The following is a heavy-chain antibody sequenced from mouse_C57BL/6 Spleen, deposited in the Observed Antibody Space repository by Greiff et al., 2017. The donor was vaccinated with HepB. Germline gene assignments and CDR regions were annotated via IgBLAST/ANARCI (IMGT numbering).Heavy chain of an antibody. V-gene: IGHV1-72*01. D-gene: IGHD2-5*01. J-gene: IGHJ3*01. CDR1: GYTFTSYW. Sequence: VQLQQSGAELVKPGASVKLSCKASGYTFTSYWMHWVKQRPGRGLEWIGRIDPNSGGTKYNEKFKSKSTLTVDKPSSTAYMQLSSLTSEDSAVYYCARSRGSNYVGFAYWGQGTLVTVSA. CDR2: IDPNSGGT. CDR3: ARSRGSNYVGFAY.